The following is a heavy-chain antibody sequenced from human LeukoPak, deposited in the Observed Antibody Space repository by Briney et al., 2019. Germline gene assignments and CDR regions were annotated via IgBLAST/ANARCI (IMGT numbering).Heavy chain of an antibody. CDR3: ARDDVPVTTSLYFDY. Sequence: ASVKVSCKASGYTFTGYYMHWVRQAPGQGLEWMGWINPNSGGTNYAQKFQGRVTMTRDTPISTAYMELSRLRSDDTAVYYCARDDVPVTTSLYFDYWGQGTLVTVSS. CDR2: INPNSGGT. D-gene: IGHD4-11*01. V-gene: IGHV1-2*02. CDR1: GYTFTGYY. J-gene: IGHJ4*02.